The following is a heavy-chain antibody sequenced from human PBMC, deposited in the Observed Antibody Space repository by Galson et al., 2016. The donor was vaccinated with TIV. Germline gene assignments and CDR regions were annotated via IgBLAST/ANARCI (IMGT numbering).Heavy chain of an antibody. CDR1: GGSFSTHT. CDR2: IVPLFRTT. Sequence: SVKVSCKASGGSFSTHTFNWVRQAPGQGLEWMGGIVPLFRTTNYAQKFQGRVTFTADESSSTAYTEVSRLTSDDTAVYYCAKDRNTALDTYYYYYGMDVWGQGTTVTVSS. D-gene: IGHD5-18*01. CDR3: AKDRNTALDTYYYYYGMDV. V-gene: IGHV1-69*13. J-gene: IGHJ6*02.